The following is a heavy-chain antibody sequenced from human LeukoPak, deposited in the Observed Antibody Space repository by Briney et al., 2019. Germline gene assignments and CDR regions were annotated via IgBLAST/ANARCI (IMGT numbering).Heavy chain of an antibody. CDR3: ARDSTRFDP. J-gene: IGHJ5*02. V-gene: IGHV3-11*05. Sequence: GGSLRLSCAASGFTFSDYYMSWIRQAPGKGLEWVSYISGSSSYTNYADSVKGRFTISRDNAEDSLYLQMNSLRAEDTAVYYCARDSTRFDPWGQGTLVTVSS. CDR2: ISGSSSYT. D-gene: IGHD2-2*01. CDR1: GFTFSDYY.